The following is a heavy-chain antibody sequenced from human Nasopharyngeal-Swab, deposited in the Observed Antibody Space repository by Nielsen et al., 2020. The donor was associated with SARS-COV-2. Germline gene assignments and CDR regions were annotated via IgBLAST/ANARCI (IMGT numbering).Heavy chain of an antibody. D-gene: IGHD3-22*01. CDR1: GFTFINYA. Sequence: GESLKISCAASGFTFINYAMSWVRQPPGKGLEWISLISGSGGETFYGDSVKGRFTISRDNAKNSLYLQMNSLRAEDTAVYYCARARITMIVVVNAFDIWGQGTMVTVSS. V-gene: IGHV3-23*01. CDR3: ARARITMIVVVNAFDI. CDR2: ISGSGGET. J-gene: IGHJ3*02.